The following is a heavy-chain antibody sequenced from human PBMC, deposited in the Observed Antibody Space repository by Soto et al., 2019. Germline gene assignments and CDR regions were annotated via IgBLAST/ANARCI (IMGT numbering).Heavy chain of an antibody. CDR3: AKDSDMGWGRVPGLPLN. CDR1: GFTFSSYA. V-gene: IGHV3-23*01. J-gene: IGHJ4*02. CDR2: ISGSGGST. Sequence: RGSLRLSCAASGFTFSSYAMSWVRQAPGKGLEWVSVISGSGGSTYYADSVKGRFTISRDNSKNTLYLQMNSLRAEDTAVYYCAKDSDMGWGRVPGLPLNWGQGTLVTVSS. D-gene: IGHD3-16*01.